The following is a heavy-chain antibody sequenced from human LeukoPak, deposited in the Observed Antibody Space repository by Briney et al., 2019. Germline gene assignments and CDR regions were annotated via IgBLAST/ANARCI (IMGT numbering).Heavy chain of an antibody. V-gene: IGHV1-2*02. D-gene: IGHD4-23*01. CDR3: ARDLYGGTSATFDY. J-gene: IGHJ4*02. CDR2: INPNSGGT. CDR1: GYTFTGYY. Sequence: ASVKVSCKASGYTFTGYYMHWVRQAPGQGLEWMGWINPNSGGTYYAQKFQGRVTMTSDTSISSAYMELSRQRSDDRAVYYCARDLYGGTSATFDYWGQGTLVTVSS.